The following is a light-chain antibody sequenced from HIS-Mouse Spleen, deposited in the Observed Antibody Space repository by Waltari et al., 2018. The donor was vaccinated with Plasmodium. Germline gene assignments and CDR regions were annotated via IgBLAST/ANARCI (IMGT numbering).Light chain of an antibody. CDR2: HVS. Sequence: QSALTQPRSVSGSPGQSVTISCTGTSSDVGGYNYVSWYQQHPGKAPKLMIYHVSKRPSGSPYRFSGSKSGITASLTISGLQAEDEADYYCCSYAGSYTLVLGGGTKLTVL. V-gene: IGLV2-11*01. J-gene: IGLJ2*01. CDR1: SSDVGGYNY. CDR3: CSYAGSYTLV.